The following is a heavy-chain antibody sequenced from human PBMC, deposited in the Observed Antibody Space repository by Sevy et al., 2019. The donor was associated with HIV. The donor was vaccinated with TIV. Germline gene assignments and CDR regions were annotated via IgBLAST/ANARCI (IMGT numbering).Heavy chain of an antibody. J-gene: IGHJ5*01. V-gene: IGHV3-33*01. CDR2: IWYDGRTE. D-gene: IGHD1-1*01. CDR3: ARDAARVIVPTAGFAS. Sequence: GGSLRLSCVASGFTFRSFSMHWVRQAPGKGLEWVAAIWYDGRTERYADSVQGRFTISRDNSKKTLHLQMNSLRAEDTALYYCARDAARVIVPTAGFASWGQGTLVTVSS. CDR1: GFTFRSFS.